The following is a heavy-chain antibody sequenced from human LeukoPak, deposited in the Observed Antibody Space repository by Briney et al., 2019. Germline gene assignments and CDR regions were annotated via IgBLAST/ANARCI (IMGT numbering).Heavy chain of an antibody. CDR2: ISGSGGST. CDR3: AKDVSSSSEVYYFDY. D-gene: IGHD6-6*01. CDR1: GFTFSSYA. V-gene: IGHV3-23*01. J-gene: IGHJ4*02. Sequence: PGGSLRLSCAASGFTFSSYAMSWVRQAPGKGLEWVSAISGSGGSTYYADSVKGRFTISRDNSKNTLYLQMNSLRAEDTAVYYCAKDVSSSSEVYYFDYWGQGTLVTVSS.